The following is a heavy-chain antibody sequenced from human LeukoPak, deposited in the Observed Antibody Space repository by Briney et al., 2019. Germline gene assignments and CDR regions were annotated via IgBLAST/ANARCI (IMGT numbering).Heavy chain of an antibody. Sequence: GGSLRLSCVVSGLTFSTYSMNWVRPAPGRGLEWISSISTSSITIYYADSVKGRFTISRDNAANSLYLQMDSLRAEDTAVYYCAKARDGYKHFDYWGQGTLVTVSS. J-gene: IGHJ4*02. V-gene: IGHV3-21*01. CDR3: AKARDGYKHFDY. CDR1: GLTFSTYS. CDR2: ISTSSITI. D-gene: IGHD5-24*01.